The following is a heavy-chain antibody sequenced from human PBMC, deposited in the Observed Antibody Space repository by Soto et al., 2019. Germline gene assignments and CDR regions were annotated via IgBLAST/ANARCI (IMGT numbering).Heavy chain of an antibody. CDR3: ARAPGEMDYFDY. J-gene: IGHJ4*02. CDR2: IYYSGST. Sequence: PSETLSLTCTVSGGSLSSYYWSWIRQPPGKGLEWIGYIYYSGSTNYNPSLKSRVTISVDTSKNQFSLKLSSVTAADTAVYYCARAPGEMDYFDYWGQGTLVTVSS. V-gene: IGHV4-59*01. CDR1: GGSLSSYY. D-gene: IGHD3-10*01.